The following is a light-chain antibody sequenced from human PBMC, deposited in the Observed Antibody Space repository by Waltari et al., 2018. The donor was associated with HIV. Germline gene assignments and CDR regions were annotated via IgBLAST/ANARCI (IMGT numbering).Light chain of an antibody. V-gene: IGKV2-28*01. CDR2: VAS. CDR3: MQALQTPYT. CDR1: QSLLHSSGYHY. J-gene: IGKJ2*01. Sequence: DIVMTQSPLSLPVTPGESASISCRSSQSLLHSSGYHYLEWFLQKPGQSPQVLIYVASNRASGVPDRFSGSGSGIDFTLKISRVEADDVGVYYCMQALQTPYTFGRGTKLEIK.